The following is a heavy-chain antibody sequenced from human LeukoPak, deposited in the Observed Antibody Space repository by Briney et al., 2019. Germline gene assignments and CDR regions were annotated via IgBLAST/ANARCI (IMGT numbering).Heavy chain of an antibody. CDR2: ISSSSSTI. Sequence: GGSLRLSCAASGFTFSSYSMNWVRQAPGKGLEWVSYISSSSSTIYYADSVKGRFTISRDNAKNSLYLQMNSLRAEDTAVYYCARESKVLGWLQSIFDYWGQGTLVTVSS. V-gene: IGHV3-48*01. J-gene: IGHJ4*02. D-gene: IGHD5-24*01. CDR3: ARESKVLGWLQSIFDY. CDR1: GFTFSSYS.